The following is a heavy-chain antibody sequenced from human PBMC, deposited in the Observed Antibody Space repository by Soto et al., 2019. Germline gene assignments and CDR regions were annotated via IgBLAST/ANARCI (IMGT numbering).Heavy chain of an antibody. CDR1: GFTFSSYW. CDR3: AKDLSYCSGGSCYQHDGSDN. V-gene: IGHV3-74*01. J-gene: IGHJ4*02. Sequence: PGGSLRLSCAASGFTFSSYWMHWVRQAPGKGLVWVSRINSDGSSTSYADSVKGRFTISRDNSRNTLYLEMSSLRVEDTAVYLCAKDLSYCSGGSCYQHDGSDNWGQGTLVTVSS. CDR2: INSDGSST. D-gene: IGHD2-15*01.